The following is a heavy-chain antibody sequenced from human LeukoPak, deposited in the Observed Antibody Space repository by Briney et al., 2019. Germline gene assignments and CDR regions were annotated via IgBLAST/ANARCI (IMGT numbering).Heavy chain of an antibody. CDR2: IYYSGST. V-gene: IGHV4-39*01. J-gene: IGHJ5*02. CDR3: ARGVVVITTGGVWFDP. D-gene: IGHD3-22*01. Sequence: SETLSLTCTVSGGSISSSSYYWGWIRQPPGKGLEWIGSIYYSGSTYYNPSLKSRVTISVDTSKNQFSLKLSSVTAADTAVYYCARGVVVITTGGVWFDPWGQGTLVTVSS. CDR1: GGSISSSSYY.